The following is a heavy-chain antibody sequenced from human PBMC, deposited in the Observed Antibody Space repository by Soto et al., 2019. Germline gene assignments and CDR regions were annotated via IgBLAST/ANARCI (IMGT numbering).Heavy chain of an antibody. CDR3: ARESGGATATLDYYYFYMDV. CDR1: GETFNDYD. V-gene: IGHV1-2*02. CDR2: INPNGGVT. Sequence: QVQLVQSGAEVKKPGASVTVSCRSSGETFNDYDIHWVRQAPGQGLEWMGWINPNGGVTKYAQKFQGAVSMTRDTSIRTVYMQLSRLRSDDTAVYYCARESGGATATLDYYYFYMDVWGTGTTVTLSS. J-gene: IGHJ6*03. D-gene: IGHD5-12*01.